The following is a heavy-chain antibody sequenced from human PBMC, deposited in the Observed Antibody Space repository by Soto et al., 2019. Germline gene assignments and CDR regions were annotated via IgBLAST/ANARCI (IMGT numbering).Heavy chain of an antibody. J-gene: IGHJ6*02. Sequence: QVHLVQSGTELETPGSSVKVSCKASGGTFSSSGFSWVRHAPGQGLEWMGMIVPSLDTTNYAQKFQARVTITVDEVTSTAYMELRRLRTEDTFVYYCARWLLPRYTAAPYAVEGWGQWTRVIVSS. CDR1: GGTFSSSG. CDR3: ARWLLPRYTAAPYAVEG. V-gene: IGHV1-69*11. D-gene: IGHD5-12*01. CDR2: IVPSLDTT.